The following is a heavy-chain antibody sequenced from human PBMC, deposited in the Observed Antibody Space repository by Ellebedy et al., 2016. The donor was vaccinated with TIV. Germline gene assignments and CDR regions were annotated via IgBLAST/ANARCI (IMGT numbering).Heavy chain of an antibody. Sequence: GESLNISCAASGFTFGTYPMTWVRQAPGQGLESVSAIGPRDGSTYYADSVKGRSIISRDNSKNTLHLQMFRLRGEDTAVYYCARHRGLVPVGFDIWGQGTLVTVSA. D-gene: IGHD3-16*01. V-gene: IGHV3-23*01. CDR3: ARHRGLVPVGFDI. J-gene: IGHJ4*02. CDR1: GFTFGTYP. CDR2: IGPRDGST.